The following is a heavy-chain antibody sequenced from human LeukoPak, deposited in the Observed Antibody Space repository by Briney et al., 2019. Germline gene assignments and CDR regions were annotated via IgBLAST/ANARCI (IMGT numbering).Heavy chain of an antibody. CDR3: ARQYDSSGYYYFDY. D-gene: IGHD3-22*01. V-gene: IGHV4-61*01. Sequence: PSETLSLTCTVSGGSVSSGSSYWSWIRQPPGKGREWVGYIYYSGSTNYNPSLKSRVTISVDTSKNQFSLKLSSVTAADTAVYYCARQYDSSGYYYFDYWGQGTLVTVSS. J-gene: IGHJ4*02. CDR2: IYYSGST. CDR1: GGSVSSGSSY.